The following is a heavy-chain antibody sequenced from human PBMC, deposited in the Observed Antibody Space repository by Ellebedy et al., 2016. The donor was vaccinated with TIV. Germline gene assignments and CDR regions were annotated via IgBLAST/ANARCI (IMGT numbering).Heavy chain of an antibody. CDR1: RGSLNTSY. Sequence: MPSETLSLTCTVSRGSLNTSYWSWIRQSPQKGLEWLAYASDGGSTVYNPSLKSRATLLLDTSKNQFSLSLTSVTAADTAVYYCAKRSGAAFFDYWGPGLLVTVSS. V-gene: IGHV4-59*08. D-gene: IGHD7-27*01. CDR2: ASDGGST. J-gene: IGHJ4*02. CDR3: AKRSGAAFFDY.